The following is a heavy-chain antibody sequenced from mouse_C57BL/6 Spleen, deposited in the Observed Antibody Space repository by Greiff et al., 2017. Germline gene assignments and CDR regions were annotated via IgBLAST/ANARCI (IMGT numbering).Heavy chain of an antibody. CDR3: ERRGGYYCTPYAMDY. V-gene: IGHV5-15*01. Sequence: EVQLVESGGGLVQPGGSLKLSCAASGFTFSDYGMAWVRQAPRKGPEWVAFISNLAYSIYYADTVTGRFTISRENAKNTLYLEMSSLRSEDTAMYYCERRGGYYCTPYAMDYWGQGTSVTVSS. CDR1: GFTFSDYG. J-gene: IGHJ4*01. CDR2: ISNLAYSI. D-gene: IGHD2-3*01.